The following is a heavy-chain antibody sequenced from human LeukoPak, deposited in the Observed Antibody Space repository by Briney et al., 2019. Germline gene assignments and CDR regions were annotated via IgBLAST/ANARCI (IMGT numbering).Heavy chain of an antibody. J-gene: IGHJ6*03. CDR1: GGSISSGSYY. V-gene: IGHV4-61*02. D-gene: IGHD5-18*01. Sequence: SETLSLTCTVSGGSISSGSYYWSWIRQPAGKGLEWIGRIYTSGSTNYNPSLKSRVTISVDTSKNQFSLKLSSVTAADTAVYYCARESQLWSRYYYYYMDVWGKGTTVTVSS. CDR3: ARESQLWSRYYYYYMDV. CDR2: IYTSGST.